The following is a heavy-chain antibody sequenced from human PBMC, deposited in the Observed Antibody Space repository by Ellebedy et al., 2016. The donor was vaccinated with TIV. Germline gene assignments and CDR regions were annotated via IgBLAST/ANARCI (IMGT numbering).Heavy chain of an antibody. CDR2: IYTSGSA. Sequence: SETLSLTXTVSGGSINSGAYYWSWIRQPAGKGLEWIGRIYTSGSAIYNPSLKSRVTMSVDMSKNHFSLGLSSVTAADTAVYYCASLTIPGGSDFWGQGTLVTVSS. CDR3: ASLTIPGGSDF. J-gene: IGHJ4*02. V-gene: IGHV4-61*02. D-gene: IGHD3-3*01. CDR1: GGSINSGAYY.